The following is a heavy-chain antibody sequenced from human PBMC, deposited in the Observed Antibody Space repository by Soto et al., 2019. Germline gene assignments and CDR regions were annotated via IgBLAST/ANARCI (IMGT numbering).Heavy chain of an antibody. Sequence: QLQLQESGPGLVKPSETLSLTCTVSGGSISRSPYYWAWIRQPPGKGLQWIGNIYDNGNTFYNPSLKSRVTISIDTSKSQFSLGLSSVTASDTAVYYCARHGPLTNNWNQLNCWGQGTLVTVSS. D-gene: IGHD1-1*01. CDR3: ARHGPLTNNWNQLNC. CDR2: IYDNGNT. J-gene: IGHJ4*02. CDR1: GGSISRSPYY. V-gene: IGHV4-39*01.